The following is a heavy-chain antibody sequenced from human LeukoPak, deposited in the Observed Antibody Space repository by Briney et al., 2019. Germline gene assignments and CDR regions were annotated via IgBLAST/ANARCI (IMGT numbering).Heavy chain of an antibody. V-gene: IGHV4-39*01. CDR3: ARLHVRRSGILTPDC. CDR1: GDSISSSSFY. CDR2: IFYSRTT. Sequence: PSETLSLTCTVSGDSISSSSFYWGWIRQPPGKGLEWIGNIFYSRTTYYNPSLKSRVTISVDTSNNQISLKLNSVTAADTAIYYCARLHVRRSGILTPDCWGQGTLVTVSS. D-gene: IGHD3-10*01. J-gene: IGHJ4*02.